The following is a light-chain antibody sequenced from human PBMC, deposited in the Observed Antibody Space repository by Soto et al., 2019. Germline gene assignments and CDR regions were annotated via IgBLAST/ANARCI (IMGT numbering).Light chain of an antibody. J-gene: IGKJ1*01. CDR2: GAS. CDR1: QTVSSSS. V-gene: IGKV3-20*01. Sequence: DIVLTQSPGTLSLSPGERATLSCRASQTVSSSSLAWYQQKPGQAPRLLIFGASTRAAGFPDRFSGSGSGTDVTLTISRLEPEDFEVYYCQQYGSSPRTFGQGTKVEIK. CDR3: QQYGSSPRT.